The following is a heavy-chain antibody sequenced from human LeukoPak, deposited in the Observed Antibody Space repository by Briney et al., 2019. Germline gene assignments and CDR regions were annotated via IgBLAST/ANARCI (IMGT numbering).Heavy chain of an antibody. V-gene: IGHV1-18*01. CDR2: ICAYNDNT. J-gene: IGHJ6*02. CDR3: ARADWRGGGNYYYGMDV. CDR1: GDVFTSYG. D-gene: IGHD3/OR15-3a*01. Sequence: ASVKVSCKASGDVFTSYGINWVRQAPGQGREWVGWICAYNDNTDYGQKFQVGVTMTADTSTNTTYMELRSLRSDDTAVYYCARADWRGGGNYYYGMDVWGQGTTVTVSS.